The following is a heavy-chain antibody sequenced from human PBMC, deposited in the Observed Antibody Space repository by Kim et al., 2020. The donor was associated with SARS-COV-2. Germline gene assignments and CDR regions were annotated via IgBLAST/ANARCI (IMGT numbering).Heavy chain of an antibody. Sequence: GESLKISCKASGYSFTSYWISWVRQMPGKGLERMGRIDPSDSYTNYSPSFQGHVTISADKSISTAYLQWSSLKASDTAMYYCARHRREYSSSWTHLPFDFWGQGTLVTVSS. CDR3: ARHRREYSSSWTHLPFDF. CDR1: GYSFTSYW. V-gene: IGHV5-10-1*01. J-gene: IGHJ4*02. D-gene: IGHD6-13*01. CDR2: IDPSDSYT.